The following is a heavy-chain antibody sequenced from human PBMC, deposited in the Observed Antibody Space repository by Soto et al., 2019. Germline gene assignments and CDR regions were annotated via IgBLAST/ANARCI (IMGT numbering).Heavy chain of an antibody. D-gene: IGHD3-10*01. CDR3: ARQLWFGELLHFDY. V-gene: IGHV4-39*01. CDR1: GGSISSSSYY. CDR2: IYYSGST. J-gene: IGHJ4*02. Sequence: QLQLQESGPGLVKPSETLSLTCTVSGGSISSSSYYWGWIRQPPGKGLEWIGSIYYSGSTYYNPSLKSRVTISVDTSKNQFSLKLSSVTAADTAVYYCARQLWFGELLHFDYWGQGTLVTVSS.